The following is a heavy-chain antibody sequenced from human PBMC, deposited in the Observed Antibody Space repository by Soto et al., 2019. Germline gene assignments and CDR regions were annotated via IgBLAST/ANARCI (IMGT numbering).Heavy chain of an antibody. CDR2: IYPGDSDT. CDR1: GYSFTSYW. V-gene: IGHV5-51*01. J-gene: IGHJ5*02. D-gene: IGHD3-3*01. Sequence: GESLKISCKGSGYSFTSYWIGWVRQMPGKGLEWMGIIYPGDSDTRYSPSFQGQVTISADKSISTAYLQWSSLKASGTAMYYCARRGGYDFWSGYAYNWFDPWGQGTLVTVSS. CDR3: ARRGGYDFWSGYAYNWFDP.